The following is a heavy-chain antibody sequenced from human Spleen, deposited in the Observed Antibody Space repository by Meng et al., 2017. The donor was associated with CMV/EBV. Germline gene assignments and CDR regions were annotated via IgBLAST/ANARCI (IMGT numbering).Heavy chain of an antibody. CDR2: FYYSGST. CDR3: ARGLESTIVTLDH. Sequence: VSGGFISSGDDYWSWIRQPPGKGLEWIGYFYYSGSTYYNPSLKSRVTISVDTSKNQFSLKMSSVTAADTAVYYCARGLESTIVTLDHWGQGTLVTVSS. V-gene: IGHV4-30-4*08. CDR1: GGFISSGDDY. D-gene: IGHD2/OR15-2a*01. J-gene: IGHJ4*02.